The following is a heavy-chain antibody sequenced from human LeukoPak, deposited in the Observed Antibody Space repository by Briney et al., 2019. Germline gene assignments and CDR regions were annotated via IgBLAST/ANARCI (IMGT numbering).Heavy chain of an antibody. J-gene: IGHJ3*02. D-gene: IGHD6-13*01. Sequence: PGGSLRLSCAASGFTFSSYAMHWVRQAPGKGLEWVAVISYDGSNKYYADSVKGRFTISRDNSKNTLYLQMNSLRAEDTAVYYCARVKGHSRNNDAFDIWGQGTMVTVSS. CDR2: ISYDGSNK. V-gene: IGHV3-30-3*01. CDR3: ARVKGHSRNNDAFDI. CDR1: GFTFSSYA.